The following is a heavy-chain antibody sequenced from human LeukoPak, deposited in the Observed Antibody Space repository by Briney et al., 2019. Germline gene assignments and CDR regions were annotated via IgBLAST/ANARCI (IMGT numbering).Heavy chain of an antibody. CDR2: MNPNSGNT. Sequence: ASVKVSCKASGYTFTSYDINWVRQATGQGLEWMGWMNPNSGNTGYAQKSQGRVTMTRNTSISTAYMELSSLRSEDTAVYYCARVYVLLWFGELFSYYFDYWGQGTLVTVSS. D-gene: IGHD3-10*01. J-gene: IGHJ4*02. CDR3: ARVYVLLWFGELFSYYFDY. CDR1: GYTFTSYD. V-gene: IGHV1-8*01.